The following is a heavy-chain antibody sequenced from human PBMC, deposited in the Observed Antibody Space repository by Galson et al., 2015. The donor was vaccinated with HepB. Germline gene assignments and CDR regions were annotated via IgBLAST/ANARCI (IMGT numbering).Heavy chain of an antibody. CDR3: AKRDDSGRYSAFDY. CDR2: MRGSGGSA. J-gene: IGHJ4*02. V-gene: IGHV3-23*01. D-gene: IGHD1-26*01. Sequence: SLRLSCATSGFTFSTYAMNWVRQAPGKGLEWVSAMRGSGGSAYYADSVKGRFTISRDNSKNTLYLQMNSLRAEDTAIYYCAKRDDSGRYSAFDYWGQGTLVTVSS. CDR1: GFTFSTYA.